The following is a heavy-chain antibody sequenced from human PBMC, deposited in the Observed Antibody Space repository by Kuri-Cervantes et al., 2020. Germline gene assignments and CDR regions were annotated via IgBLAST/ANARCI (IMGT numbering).Heavy chain of an antibody. CDR2: IDWDDDK. CDR3: ARMDITGTTGFDY. D-gene: IGHD1-7*01. J-gene: IGHJ4*02. CDR1: GFSLSASGMR. Sequence: SGPTLVKPTQTLTLTCTFSGFSLSASGMRVSWIRQPPGKALEWLARIDWDDDKFYSTSLKTRLTISKDTSKNQVVLTMANMDPVDTATYYCARMDITGTTGFDYWGQGTLVTVSS. V-gene: IGHV2-70*04.